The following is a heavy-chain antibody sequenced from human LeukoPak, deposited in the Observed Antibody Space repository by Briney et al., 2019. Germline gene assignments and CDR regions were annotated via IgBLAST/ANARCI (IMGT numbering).Heavy chain of an antibody. CDR3: ARPDTSSSEIII. CDR1: EYSFNNYW. D-gene: IGHD6-6*01. V-gene: IGHV5-51*01. Sequence: GESLKISCKGSEYSFNNYWIGWVRQMPGKGLEWMGIIYPGDSDTRYSPSSQGQVTISADKSISTAYLQWSSLKASDTAMYYCARPDTSSSEIIIWGQGTLVTVSS. CDR2: IYPGDSDT. J-gene: IGHJ4*02.